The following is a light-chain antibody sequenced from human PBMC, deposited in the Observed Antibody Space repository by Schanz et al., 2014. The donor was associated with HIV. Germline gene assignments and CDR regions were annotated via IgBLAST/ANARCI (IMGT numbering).Light chain of an antibody. V-gene: IGLV1-47*01. J-gene: IGLJ2*01. CDR2: RNN. Sequence: QYVLTQPPSASGTPGQRVTISCSGSSSNIGSHYVSWYHQLPGTAPKLLIYRNNQRPSGVPDRFSGSKSGTSASLAISGLRSEDEADYYCAAWDDSLSGPVFGGGTKLTVL. CDR3: AAWDDSLSGPV. CDR1: SSNIGSHY.